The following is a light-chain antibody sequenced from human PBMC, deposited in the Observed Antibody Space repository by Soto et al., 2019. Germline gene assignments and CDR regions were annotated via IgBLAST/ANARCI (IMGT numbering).Light chain of an antibody. V-gene: IGKV1D-8*02. CDR2: AAS. Sequence: IQLTHSPSLLSASTRDRVTIRCRMSQGISSYLAWYQQKTGKAPELLIYAASTLQSGVPSRFSGSGYGTEVTLTINSLQAEDCAVYYCQQYYNWPRTFGQGTRLEIK. CDR1: QGISSY. CDR3: QQYYNWPRT. J-gene: IGKJ5*01.